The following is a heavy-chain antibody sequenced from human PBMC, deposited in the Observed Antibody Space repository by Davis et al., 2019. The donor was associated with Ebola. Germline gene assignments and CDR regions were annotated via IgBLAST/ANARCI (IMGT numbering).Heavy chain of an antibody. CDR1: GFSFSDSS. CDR3: AKENRDNVAPFES. J-gene: IGHJ4*02. D-gene: IGHD1-14*01. Sequence: PGGSLRLSCVTSGFSFSDSSMSWVRQSPDKGLEWVSSLSGDGSNAQFSDSVKGRFSISRDNSKDTLFLAMTGVRADDTATYFCAKENRDNVAPFESWGKGVLVTVSS. V-gene: IGHV3-23*01. CDR2: LSGDGSNA.